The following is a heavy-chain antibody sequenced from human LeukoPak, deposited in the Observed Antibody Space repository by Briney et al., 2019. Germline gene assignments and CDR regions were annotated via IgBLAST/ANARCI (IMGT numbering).Heavy chain of an antibody. J-gene: IGHJ6*02. CDR3: ARGHYGMDV. CDR2: IKLDGSEK. CDR1: EFTFSRYW. V-gene: IGHV3-7*03. Sequence: PGGSLRLSCAGSEFTFSRYWLTWVHQAPGKGLEWVANIKLDGSEKYYVDSVKDRFTISRDNAKKSLYLQMNSLRVEDTAVYYCARGHYGMDVWGQGTTVTVSS.